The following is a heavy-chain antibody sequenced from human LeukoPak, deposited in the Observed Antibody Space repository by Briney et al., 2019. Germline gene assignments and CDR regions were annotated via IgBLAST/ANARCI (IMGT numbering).Heavy chain of an antibody. Sequence: QPGRSLRLSCAASGFTFSYYTMHWVRQAPGKGLEWVAVISYDGSNKYYADSVKGRFTISRDNSKNTLYLQMNSLRAEDTAVYYCAEGHYGDYLLGYWGQGTLVTVSS. CDR2: ISYDGSNK. D-gene: IGHD4-17*01. V-gene: IGHV3-30-3*01. CDR3: AEGHYGDYLLGY. J-gene: IGHJ4*02. CDR1: GFTFSYYT.